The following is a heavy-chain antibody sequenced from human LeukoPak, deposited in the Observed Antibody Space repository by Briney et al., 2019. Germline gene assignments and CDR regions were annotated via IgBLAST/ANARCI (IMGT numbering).Heavy chain of an antibody. CDR3: ARLRVSTLLWFGSQYYFDY. D-gene: IGHD3-10*01. CDR1: GGSISSSSYY. J-gene: IGHJ4*02. CDR2: INHSGST. V-gene: IGHV4-39*07. Sequence: PSETLSLTCTVSGGSISSSSYYWSWIRQPPGKGLEWIGEINHSGSTNYNPSLKSRVTISVDTSKNQFSLKLSSVTAADTAVYYCARLRVSTLLWFGSQYYFDYWGQGTLVTVSS.